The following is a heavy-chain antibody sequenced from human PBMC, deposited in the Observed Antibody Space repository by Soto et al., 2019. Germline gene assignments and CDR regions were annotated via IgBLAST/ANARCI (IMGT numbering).Heavy chain of an antibody. CDR1: GCMFTTYG. Sequence: QVQLMQSGGEVKMPGASVEVSCKTSGCMFTTYGMSWVRQAPGQGLEWMAWISAYNGNKKYAQKFEGRVTMTTDTSTSTVSMELRVLTSDDTAIYYCARTGGGMAARPLEYWGQGTLVIFSS. V-gene: IGHV1-18*01. J-gene: IGHJ4*02. CDR3: ARTGGGMAARPLEY. CDR2: ISAYNGNK. D-gene: IGHD6-6*01.